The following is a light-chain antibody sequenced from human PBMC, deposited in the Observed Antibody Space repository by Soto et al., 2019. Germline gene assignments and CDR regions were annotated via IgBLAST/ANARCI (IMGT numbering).Light chain of an antibody. CDR2: DAS. CDR1: QSISSW. Sequence: DIQITQSPSTPCASVGDRVTITCRASQSISSWLAWYQQKPGKAPKLLIYDASSLESGVPSRFSGSGSGTEFTLTISSLQPDDFATYYCQQYNSYSTFGQGTKVDI. CDR3: QQYNSYST. J-gene: IGKJ1*01. V-gene: IGKV1-5*01.